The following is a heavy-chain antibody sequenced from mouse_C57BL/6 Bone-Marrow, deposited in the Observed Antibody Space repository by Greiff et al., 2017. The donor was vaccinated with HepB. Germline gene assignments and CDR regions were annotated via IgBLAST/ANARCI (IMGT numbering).Heavy chain of an antibody. CDR3: ARHGNYVYYAMDY. Sequence: EVKLVESGGDLVKPGGSLKLSCAASGFTFSSYGMSWVRQTPDKRLEWVATISSGGSYTYYPDSVKGRFTISRDNAKNTLYLQMSSLKSEDTAMYYCARHGNYVYYAMDYWGQGNSVTVSS. D-gene: IGHD2-1*01. V-gene: IGHV5-6*01. CDR2: ISSGGSYT. CDR1: GFTFSSYG. J-gene: IGHJ4*01.